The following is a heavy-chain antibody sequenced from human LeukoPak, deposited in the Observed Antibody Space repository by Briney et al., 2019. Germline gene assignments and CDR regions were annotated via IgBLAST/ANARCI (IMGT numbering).Heavy chain of an antibody. J-gene: IGHJ4*02. CDR3: ARVAEYYYDSSGYANFDY. Sequence: ASGKVSCKASGYTFTGYYMHWVRQAPGQGLEWMGWINPNSGGTNYAQKFQGRVTMTRDTSISTAYMELSRLRSDDTAVYYCARVAEYYYDSSGYANFDYWGQGTLVTVSS. D-gene: IGHD3-22*01. CDR2: INPNSGGT. CDR1: GYTFTGYY. V-gene: IGHV1-2*02.